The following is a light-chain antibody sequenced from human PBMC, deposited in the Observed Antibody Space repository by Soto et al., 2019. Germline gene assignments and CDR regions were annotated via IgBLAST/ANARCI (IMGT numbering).Light chain of an antibody. CDR1: RIVSSY. V-gene: IGKV3-20*01. Sequence: LTQSPDNRLLSPGLNGTLAFKGRRIVSSYLTWYKQRPGQAPRLLIYGASKRATGIPDRFSGSGSGTDFTLTISRLEPEDFALYYCQQYGTSPITFGQGTRLEIK. J-gene: IGKJ5*01. CDR2: GAS. CDR3: QQYGTSPIT.